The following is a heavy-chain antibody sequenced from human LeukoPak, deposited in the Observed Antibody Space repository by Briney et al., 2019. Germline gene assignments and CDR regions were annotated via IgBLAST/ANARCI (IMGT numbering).Heavy chain of an antibody. CDR3: ARYPSTYYDFWSGYSSWFDP. D-gene: IGHD3-3*01. V-gene: IGHV1-2*02. CDR1: GYTFTGYY. Sequence: AASVTVSCKASGYTFTGYYMHWVRQAPGQGLEWMGWINPNSGGTNYAQKFQGRVTMTRDTSISTAYMELSRLRSDDTAVYYCARYPSTYYDFWSGYSSWFDPWGQGTLVTVSS. J-gene: IGHJ5*02. CDR2: INPNSGGT.